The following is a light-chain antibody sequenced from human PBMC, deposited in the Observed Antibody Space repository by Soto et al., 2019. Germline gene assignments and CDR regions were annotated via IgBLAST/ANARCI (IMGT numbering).Light chain of an antibody. CDR1: QDINNH. J-gene: IGKJ5*01. CDR2: HAS. Sequence: DIQMTQSPSSLSASVRDRVTIICRASQDINNHLVWYQQKPGKAPKSLISHASNLQSGVPSRFSGSGFGTFYTLTISSLQPEDFAIYYCQQYKSYPVTFGQGTRLEIK. CDR3: QQYKSYPVT. V-gene: IGKV1-16*01.